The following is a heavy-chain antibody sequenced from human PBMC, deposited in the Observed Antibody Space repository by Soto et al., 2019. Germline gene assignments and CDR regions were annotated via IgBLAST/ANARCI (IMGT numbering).Heavy chain of an antibody. Sequence: QVQLQESGPGLVRPSETLSLTCAVSGGSVNSNNWLSWVRPPPGKVLLWIGEIYHSGSTNYNPSLNDRVTISLGKSKNEFSLKLQSVTAADTAVYFCASLLRSGTYYYTTPNNVHWGLGTLVTVSS. D-gene: IGHD3-10*01. CDR2: IYHSGST. CDR3: ASLLRSGTYYYTTPNNVH. J-gene: IGHJ4*02. V-gene: IGHV4-4*02. CDR1: GGSVNSNNW.